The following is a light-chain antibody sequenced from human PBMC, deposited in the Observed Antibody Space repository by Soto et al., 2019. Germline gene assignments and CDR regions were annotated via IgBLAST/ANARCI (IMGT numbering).Light chain of an antibody. CDR3: QQYINRWT. CDR1: QSISTW. CDR2: KAS. Sequence: DIQMTQSPSTLSASVGDRVTITCRASQSISTWLAWYQQKPGKAPKLLIYKASSLESGVPSRFSGSGSGTEFTLTISRRQPDDFATYYCQQYINRWTFGQGTKVEIK. V-gene: IGKV1-5*03. J-gene: IGKJ1*01.